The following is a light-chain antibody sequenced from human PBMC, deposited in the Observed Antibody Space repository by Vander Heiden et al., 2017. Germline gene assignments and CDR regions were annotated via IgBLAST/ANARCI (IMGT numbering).Light chain of an antibody. J-gene: IGKJ4*01. CDR1: QSISSF. CDR3: QQSDSTPHT. V-gene: IGKV1-39*01. CDR2: AAS. Sequence: DIQMTQSPSSLSASVGDRVTITCRASQSISSFLNWYQQKPWKAPKLLIYAASSLQSGVPSRFSGSGSGTDFTLTISSLQPEDFATYYCQQSDSTPHTFGGGTKVEIK.